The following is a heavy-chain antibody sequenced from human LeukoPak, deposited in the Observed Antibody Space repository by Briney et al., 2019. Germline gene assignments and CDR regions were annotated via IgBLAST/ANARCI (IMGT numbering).Heavy chain of an antibody. J-gene: IGHJ6*02. CDR3: ARHSGSGTWYYYYGIDV. D-gene: IGHD6-13*01. Sequence: PSETLSLTCTVSGGSISKYYWSWVRQPPGKGLEWIGYIYYSGSTNYNPSLKSRVTISVDTSKNQFSLKLSSVTAADTAVYYCARHSGSGTWYYYYGIDVWGQGTTVTVPS. CDR1: GGSISKYY. CDR2: IYYSGST. V-gene: IGHV4-59*08.